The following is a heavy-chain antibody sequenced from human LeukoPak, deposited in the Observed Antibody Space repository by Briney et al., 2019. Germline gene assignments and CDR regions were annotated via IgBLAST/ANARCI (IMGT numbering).Heavy chain of an antibody. D-gene: IGHD2-15*01. Sequence: GASVKVSCKASGYTFTSYAISWVRQAPGQGLEWVGGIIPIFGTANYAQKFQGRVTITADKSTSTAYMELSSLRSEDTAVYYCARDACSGGSCYPDYWGQGTLVTVSS. V-gene: IGHV1-69*06. CDR1: GYTFTSYA. CDR2: IIPIFGTA. CDR3: ARDACSGGSCYPDY. J-gene: IGHJ4*02.